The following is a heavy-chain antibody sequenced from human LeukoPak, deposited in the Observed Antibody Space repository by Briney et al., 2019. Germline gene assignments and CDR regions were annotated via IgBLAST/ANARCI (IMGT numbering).Heavy chain of an antibody. D-gene: IGHD1-1*01. J-gene: IGHJ4*02. CDR3: VRNWDY. CDR1: GDFITNRY. Sequence: KTSETLSLTCSVSGDFITNRYWSWVRQSAGKGLEWIGRISTRGNTNYNPSLKSRVTMSVDTSNKHFSLKMTSVTAADTAVYYCVRNWDYWGQGTLVTVSS. V-gene: IGHV4-4*07. CDR2: ISTRGNT.